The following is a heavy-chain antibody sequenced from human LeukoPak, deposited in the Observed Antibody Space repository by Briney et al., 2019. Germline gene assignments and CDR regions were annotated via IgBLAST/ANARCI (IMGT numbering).Heavy chain of an antibody. CDR2: IYPGDSDT. Sequence: GESLKISCKGSGYSFTSYWIGWVRQMPGKGLEWMGIIYPGDSDTRYSPSFQGQVTISADKSISTAYLQWSSLKASDTAMYYCARALLYCTNGVCYRGYFDYWGQGTLVTVSP. V-gene: IGHV5-51*01. CDR3: ARALLYCTNGVCYRGYFDY. D-gene: IGHD2-8*01. J-gene: IGHJ4*02. CDR1: GYSFTSYW.